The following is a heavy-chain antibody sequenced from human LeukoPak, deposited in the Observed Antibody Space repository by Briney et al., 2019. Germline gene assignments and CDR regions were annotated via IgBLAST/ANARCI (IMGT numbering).Heavy chain of an antibody. CDR3: ARGGTDEPGNYYCYYMDV. J-gene: IGHJ6*03. D-gene: IGHD1-14*01. CDR2: IYSGGST. CDR1: GFTVSSNY. V-gene: IGHV3-53*01. Sequence: GSLRLSCAASGFTVSSNYMSWVRQAPGKGLEWVSVIYSGGSTYYADSVKGRFTISEYNSKNTLYLQMNSLRAEDTAVYYCARGGTDEPGNYYCYYMDVWGKGTPFTVSS.